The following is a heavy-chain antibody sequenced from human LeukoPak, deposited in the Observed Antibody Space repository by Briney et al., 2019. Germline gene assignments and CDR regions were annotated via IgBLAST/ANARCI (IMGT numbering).Heavy chain of an antibody. CDR1: GGSISSYY. D-gene: IGHD3-22*01. V-gene: IGHV4-59*01. CDR3: ARVVVNYDAFDI. Sequence: KSSETLSLTCTVSGGSISSYYWNWLRQPPGKGLEWIGYIYYSGSTNYNPSLKSRVTISADTSKNQFSLKLSSVTAADTAVYYCARVVVNYDAFDIWGQGTMVTVSS. CDR2: IYYSGST. J-gene: IGHJ3*02.